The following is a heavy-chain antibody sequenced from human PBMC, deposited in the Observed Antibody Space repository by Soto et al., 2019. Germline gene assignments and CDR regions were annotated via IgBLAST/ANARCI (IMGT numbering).Heavy chain of an antibody. D-gene: IGHD3-22*01. Sequence: EVQLVESGGGLVQPGGSLRLSCAASGFTFSSYSMNWVRQAPGKGLEWVSYISSSSSTIYYADSVKGRFTISRDNAKNSLYLQMNSLRDEDTAVYYCARVGYDSSGYYYGHFDYWGQGTLVTVSS. CDR3: ARVGYDSSGYYYGHFDY. V-gene: IGHV3-48*02. CDR1: GFTFSSYS. J-gene: IGHJ4*02. CDR2: ISSSSSTI.